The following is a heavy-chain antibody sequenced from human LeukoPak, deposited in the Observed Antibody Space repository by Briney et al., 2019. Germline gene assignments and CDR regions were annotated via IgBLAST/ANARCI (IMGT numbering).Heavy chain of an antibody. V-gene: IGHV1-2*02. CDR1: GYTSIGYH. Sequence: ASVKVSCKASGYTSIGYHMHWVRQAPGQGLEWMGWINPNSGGTNYAQKFQGRVTMTRDTSISTAYMELSRLRSDDTAVYYCAREEENYYGSGSYRPDPFDYWGQGTPVTVSS. CDR3: AREEENYYGSGSYRPDPFDY. J-gene: IGHJ4*02. D-gene: IGHD3-10*01. CDR2: INPNSGGT.